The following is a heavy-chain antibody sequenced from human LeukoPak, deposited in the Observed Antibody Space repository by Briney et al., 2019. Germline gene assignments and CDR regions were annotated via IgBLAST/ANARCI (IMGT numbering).Heavy chain of an antibody. Sequence: SETLSLTCTVSGDSISINYNWGWIRQPPGKGLEWIGSIFYSGATYYSPSLKSRVTISVDTSKNQFSLKLSSMTAADTAVYYCVRHRQWLLFPDYWGQGTPVTVSS. D-gene: IGHD6-19*01. J-gene: IGHJ4*02. V-gene: IGHV4-39*01. CDR2: IFYSGAT. CDR3: VRHRQWLLFPDY. CDR1: GDSISINYN.